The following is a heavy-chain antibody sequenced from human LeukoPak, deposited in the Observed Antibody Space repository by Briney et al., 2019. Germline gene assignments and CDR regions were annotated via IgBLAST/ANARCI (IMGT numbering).Heavy chain of an antibody. CDR3: ATGGFSNNRFDP. V-gene: IGHV1-8*03. CDR1: GYTFTSYD. CDR2: MNPNSGNT. J-gene: IGHJ5*02. Sequence: ASVKVSCKASGYTFTSYDINWARQATGQGLEWMGWMNPNSGNTGYAQKFQGRVTITRNTSISTDYMELSSLRSEDTAVYYCATGGFSNNRFDPWGQGTLVTVSS. D-gene: IGHD3-3*01.